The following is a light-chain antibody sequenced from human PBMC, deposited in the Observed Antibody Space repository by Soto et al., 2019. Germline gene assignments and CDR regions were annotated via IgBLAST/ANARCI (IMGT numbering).Light chain of an antibody. CDR3: QQTYSSLT. V-gene: IGKV1-39*01. CDR2: AAS. J-gene: IGKJ5*01. Sequence: TQSPGTLSLSPGERATLSCRASQSISTYLNWYQHKPGKAPNLLIFAASSLQSGVPSRFSGSGSGAEFTLTISSLQPEDFATYYCQQTYSSLTFGQGTRLEIK. CDR1: QSISTY.